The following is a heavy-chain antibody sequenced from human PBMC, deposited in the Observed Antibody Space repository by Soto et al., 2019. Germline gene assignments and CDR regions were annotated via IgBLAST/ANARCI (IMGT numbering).Heavy chain of an antibody. V-gene: IGHV4-39*02. CDR2: IYYSGTT. CDR3: TRERDSSSPS. J-gene: IGHJ5*02. Sequence: QLQLQESGPGLVKPSETLSLTCTVSCGSISSSDSPWAWIRQPPGRGLEWIGSIYYSGTTYYSPSLKSRVTISLDTPKNRISLSRNAVTAADTAEYYCTRERDSSSPSWGKGTLVTVTS. D-gene: IGHD2-2*01. CDR1: CGSISSSDSP.